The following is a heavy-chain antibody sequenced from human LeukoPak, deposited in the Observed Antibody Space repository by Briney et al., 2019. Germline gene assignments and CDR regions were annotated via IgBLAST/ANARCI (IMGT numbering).Heavy chain of an antibody. CDR2: FDPEDGET. CDR3: ATHPNYDILTGYHY. Sequence: ASVKVSFTVSGYTLTELSMHWVRQAPGKGLEWMGGFDPEDGETIYAQKFQGRVTMTEDTSTDTAYMELSSLRSEDTAVYYCATHPNYDILTGYHYWGQGTLVTVSS. J-gene: IGHJ4*02. D-gene: IGHD3-9*01. CDR1: GYTLTELS. V-gene: IGHV1-24*01.